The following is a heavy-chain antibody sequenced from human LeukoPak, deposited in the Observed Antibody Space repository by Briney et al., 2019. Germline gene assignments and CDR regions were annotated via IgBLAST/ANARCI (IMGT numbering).Heavy chain of an antibody. D-gene: IGHD3-22*01. CDR2: IYGSGIT. J-gene: IGHJ6*03. Sequence: AETLSLTCTVSGGSIISNYWSWIRQSAGTGLEWIGRIYGSGITDHNPSLKSRVTVSLDTSRKQFSLRLTSVTAADTAVYYCARLKFYDSTGYSPGYYMDVWGKGTTVSVFS. V-gene: IGHV4-4*07. CDR1: GGSIISNY. CDR3: ARLKFYDSTGYSPGYYMDV.